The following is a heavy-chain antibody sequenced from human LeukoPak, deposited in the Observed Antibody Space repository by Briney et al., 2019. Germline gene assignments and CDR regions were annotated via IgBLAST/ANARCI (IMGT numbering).Heavy chain of an antibody. Sequence: GGSLRLSCAASGFTFSDYYMSWIRQAPGKGLEWVSYISSSGSTIYYADSVKGRFTISRDNAKNSLYLQMNSLRAEDTAVYYCARDPILGATFFFDYWGRGTLVTVSS. CDR3: ARDPILGATFFFDY. J-gene: IGHJ4*02. CDR1: GFTFSDYY. D-gene: IGHD1-26*01. V-gene: IGHV3-11*01. CDR2: ISSSGSTI.